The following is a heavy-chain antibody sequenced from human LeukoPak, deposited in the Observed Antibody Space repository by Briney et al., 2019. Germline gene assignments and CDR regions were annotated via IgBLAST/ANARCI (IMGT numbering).Heavy chain of an antibody. D-gene: IGHD3-22*01. J-gene: IGHJ5*02. V-gene: IGHV4-34*01. CDR3: ARLSYYDSSGYYRGPNWFDP. Sequence: SETLSLTCAVYGGSFSGYYWSWIRQPPGKGLEWIGEINHSGSTNYNPSLKSRVTKSVDTSKNQFSLKLSSVTAADTAVYYCARLSYYDSSGYYRGPNWFDPWGQGTLVTVSS. CDR2: INHSGST. CDR1: GGSFSGYY.